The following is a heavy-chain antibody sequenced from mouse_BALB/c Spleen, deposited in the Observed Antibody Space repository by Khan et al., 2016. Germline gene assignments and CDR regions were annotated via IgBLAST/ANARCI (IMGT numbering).Heavy chain of an antibody. CDR3: ARGGTCFTY. CDR1: GISITTGNSR. Sequence: EVQLQESGPGLVKPSQTVSLTCTVTGISITTGNSRCSWIRQFPGNKLEWIGYIYYSGTITYNPPLTSRTTITRDTSKNQFFLEMTSLTAEDTATYDCARGGTCFTYWGQGTLVTVSA. CDR2: IYYSGTI. V-gene: IGHV3-5*02. J-gene: IGHJ3*01.